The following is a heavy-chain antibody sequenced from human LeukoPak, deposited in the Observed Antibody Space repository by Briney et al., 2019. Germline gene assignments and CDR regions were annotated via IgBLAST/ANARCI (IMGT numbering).Heavy chain of an antibody. CDR3: ARVIDCSSTSCNTWAYFDY. D-gene: IGHD2-2*02. CDR1: GFTFSSYS. V-gene: IGHV3-21*01. Sequence: GGSLRLSCAASGFTFSSYSMNWVRQAPGKGLEWVSSISSSSTSMYYADSVKGRFTISRDNAKNSLYLQMNSLRAEDTAVYYCARVIDCSSTSCNTWAYFDYWGQGTLVTVSS. CDR2: ISSSSTSM. J-gene: IGHJ4*02.